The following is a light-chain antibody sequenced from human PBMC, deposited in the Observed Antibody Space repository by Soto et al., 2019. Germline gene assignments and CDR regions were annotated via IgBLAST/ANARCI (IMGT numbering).Light chain of an antibody. Sequence: EIVMTQSPATLSVSRGVRATLSCRASQSVSNNLAWYQQKPGQAPRLLMYDASTRATGIPARFSGSGSGMEFTLTISSLQSEDFAVYYCQQYSNWPLYSFGQGTRLEIK. V-gene: IGKV3-15*01. J-gene: IGKJ2*03. CDR2: DAS. CDR3: QQYSNWPLYS. CDR1: QSVSNN.